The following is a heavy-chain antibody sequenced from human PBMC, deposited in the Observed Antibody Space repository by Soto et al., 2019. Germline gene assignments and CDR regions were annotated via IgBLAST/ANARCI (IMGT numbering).Heavy chain of an antibody. V-gene: IGHV1-18*01. J-gene: IGHJ6*02. CDR2: ISAYNGNT. CDR1: GYTFTSYG. Sequence: QVQLVQSGAEVKKPGASVKVSCKASGYTFTSYGISWVRQAPGQGLEWMGWISAYNGNTNYAQKLQGRVTIXXDXSXXKAYMEQRSLRSDDTAVYYCARGGSRGYYYYGMDVWGQGTTVTVSS. D-gene: IGHD2-2*01. CDR3: ARGGSRGYYYYGMDV.